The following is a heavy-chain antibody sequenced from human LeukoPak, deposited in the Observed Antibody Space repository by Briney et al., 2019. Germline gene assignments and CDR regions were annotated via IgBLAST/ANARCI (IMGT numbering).Heavy chain of an antibody. CDR3: ARDSGIAVAGTGPPIGDY. CDR1: GFTFDDYG. Sequence: RSGGSLRLSCAASGFTFDDYGMSWVRQAPGKGLEWVSGINWNGGSTGYADSVKGRFTISRDNAKNSLYLQMNSLRAEDTALYYCARDSGIAVAGTGPPIGDYWGQGTLVTVSS. D-gene: IGHD6-19*01. V-gene: IGHV3-20*04. J-gene: IGHJ4*02. CDR2: INWNGGST.